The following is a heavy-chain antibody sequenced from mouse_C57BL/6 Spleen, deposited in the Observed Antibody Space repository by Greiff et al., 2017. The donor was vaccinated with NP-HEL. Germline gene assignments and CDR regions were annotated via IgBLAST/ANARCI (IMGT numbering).Heavy chain of an antibody. CDR2: ISYDGSN. J-gene: IGHJ1*03. V-gene: IGHV3-6*01. D-gene: IGHD2-1*01. CDR3: ARTDGNYHWYFDV. Sequence: ESGPGLVKPSQSLSLTCSVTGYSITSGYYWNWIRQFPGNKLEWMGYISYDGSNNYNPSLKNRISITRDTSKNQFFLKLNSVTTEDTATYYCARTDGNYHWYFDVWGTGTTVTVSS. CDR1: GYSITSGYY.